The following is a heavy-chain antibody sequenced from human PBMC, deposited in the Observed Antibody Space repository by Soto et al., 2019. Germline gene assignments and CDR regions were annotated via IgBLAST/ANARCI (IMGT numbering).Heavy chain of an antibody. J-gene: IGHJ5*02. Sequence: GGSLRLSCAAYGFTFSSYSMNWVRQAPGKGLEWVSSISSSSSYIYYADSVKGRFTISRDNAKNSLYLQMNSLRAEDTAVYYCARLRMVRGVTNWFDPWGQGTLVTSPQ. CDR2: ISSSSSYI. D-gene: IGHD3-10*01. CDR3: ARLRMVRGVTNWFDP. CDR1: GFTFSSYS. V-gene: IGHV3-21*01.